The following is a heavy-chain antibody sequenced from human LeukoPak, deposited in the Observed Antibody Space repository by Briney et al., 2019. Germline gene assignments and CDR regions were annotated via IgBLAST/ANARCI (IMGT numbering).Heavy chain of an antibody. J-gene: IGHJ4*02. CDR2: ITSSSSYI. V-gene: IGHV3-21*01. CDR1: GFTFSSYS. Sequence: SGGSLRLSCAASGFTFSSYSMNWVRQAPGKGLQWVSSITSSSSYIYYADSVKGRFTISRDNAKNSLYLQMNSLRAEDTAVYYCARHVVAVGFDYWGQGTLVTVSS. D-gene: IGHD3-22*01. CDR3: ARHVVAVGFDY.